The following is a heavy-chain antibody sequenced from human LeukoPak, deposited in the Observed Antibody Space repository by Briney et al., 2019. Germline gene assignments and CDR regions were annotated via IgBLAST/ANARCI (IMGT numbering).Heavy chain of an antibody. CDR2: ISGSGGRT. CDR1: GFTFNNYA. J-gene: IGHJ4*02. V-gene: IGHV3-23*01. D-gene: IGHD6-13*01. Sequence: PGGSLRLSCAASGFTFNNYAMSWVRQAPGKGLEWVSAISGSGGRTYYADSVKGRFTISRDNSKNTLFLQVNSLRAGDTAVYYCAKGTGRNSSIAASGTWGQGTLVTVSS. CDR3: AKGTGRNSSIAASGT.